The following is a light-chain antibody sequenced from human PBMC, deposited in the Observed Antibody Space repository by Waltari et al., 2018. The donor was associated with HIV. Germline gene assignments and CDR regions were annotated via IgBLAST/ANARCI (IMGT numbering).Light chain of an antibody. V-gene: IGKV4-1*01. CDR2: WAS. CDR1: QSILYGSDNNNY. Sequence: DIVMTQSLDSLVVSLGERATINCKSSQSILYGSDNNNYLAWFQHKPGQPPKLLLYWASTRESGVPDRFIGSGSGTDFTLTISSLQAEDVAVYYCQQYYDAPPTFGQGTKLEIK. CDR3: QQYYDAPPT. J-gene: IGKJ2*01.